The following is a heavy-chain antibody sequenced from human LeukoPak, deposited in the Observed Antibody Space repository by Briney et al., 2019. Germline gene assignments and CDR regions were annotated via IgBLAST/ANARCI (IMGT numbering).Heavy chain of an antibody. D-gene: IGHD3-10*01. CDR3: ARGPVLLWFGELEFDY. V-gene: IGHV3-30*02. J-gene: IGHJ4*02. CDR2: IRYDGSNK. Sequence: PGGSLRLSCAASGFTFSSYGMHWVRQAPGKGLEWVAFIRYDGSNKYYADSVKGRFTISRDNSKNTLYLQMNSLRAEDTAVYYCARGPVLLWFGELEFDYWGQGTLVTVSS. CDR1: GFTFSSYG.